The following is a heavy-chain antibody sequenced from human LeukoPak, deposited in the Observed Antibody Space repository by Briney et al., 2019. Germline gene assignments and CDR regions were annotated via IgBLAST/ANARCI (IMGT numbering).Heavy chain of an antibody. CDR3: AKGHYDFWSGYSKPGNWFDP. J-gene: IGHJ5*02. CDR1: GFTFSSYG. CDR2: IRYDGGNK. Sequence: GGSLRLSCAASGFTFSSYGMHWVRQAPGKGLEWVAFIRYDGGNKYYADSVKGRFTISRDNSKNTLYLQMNSLRAEDTAVYYCAKGHYDFWSGYSKPGNWFDPWGQGTLVTVSS. D-gene: IGHD3-3*01. V-gene: IGHV3-30*02.